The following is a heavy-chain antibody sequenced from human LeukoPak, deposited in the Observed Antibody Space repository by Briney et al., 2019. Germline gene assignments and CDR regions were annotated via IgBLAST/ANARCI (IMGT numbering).Heavy chain of an antibody. D-gene: IGHD4-11*01. Sequence: PGGSLRLPCAASGFTFSSYYMSWVRQAPGKGLEWVANIKQDGSGKYYVDSVKGRFTISRDNAKNSLYLQMNSLRAEDTAVYYCARAHPGDYSDFQFDYWGQGTLVTVSS. J-gene: IGHJ4*02. CDR2: IKQDGSGK. CDR1: GFTFSSYY. CDR3: ARAHPGDYSDFQFDY. V-gene: IGHV3-7*01.